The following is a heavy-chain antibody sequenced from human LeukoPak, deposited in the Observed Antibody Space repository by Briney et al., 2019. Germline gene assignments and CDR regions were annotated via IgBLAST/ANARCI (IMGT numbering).Heavy chain of an antibody. J-gene: IGHJ4*02. V-gene: IGHV1-46*01. CDR1: GYTFTNHY. CDR2: INPSGGGT. D-gene: IGHD1-26*01. CDR3: ARERELRPPYFDY. Sequence: ASVKVSCKASGYTFTNHYIHWVRQAPGQELEWMGIINPSGGGTTYAQKFQGRVTMTRDTSTSTVYMDLSSLRSDDTAVYYCARERELRPPYFDYWGQGTLVTVSS.